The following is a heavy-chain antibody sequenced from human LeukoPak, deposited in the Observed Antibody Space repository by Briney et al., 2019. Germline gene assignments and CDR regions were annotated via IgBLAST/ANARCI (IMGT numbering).Heavy chain of an antibody. CDR3: AREDNGGATDDGFDV. V-gene: IGHV3-23*01. Sequence: GSLRLSCAASGFTFSSYAMSWVRQAPGKGLEWVSVIRVGDVTHYADSVKGRFTTSRDSSKNTVYLQMESLRVEDTAVYYCAREDNGGATDDGFDVWGHGTVVTVSS. J-gene: IGHJ3*01. D-gene: IGHD3-16*01. CDR2: IRVGDVT. CDR1: GFTFSSYA.